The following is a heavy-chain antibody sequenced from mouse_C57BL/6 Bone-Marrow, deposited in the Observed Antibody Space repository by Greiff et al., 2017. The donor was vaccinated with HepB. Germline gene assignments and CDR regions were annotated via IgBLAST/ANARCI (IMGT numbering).Heavy chain of an antibody. CDR1: GYSFTGYY. V-gene: IGHV1-42*01. CDR2: INPSTGGT. Sequence: EVKLVESGPELVKPGASVKISCKASGYSFTGYYMNWVKQSPEKSLEWIGEINPSTGGTTYNQKFKAKATLTVDKSSSTAYMQLKSLTSEDSAVYYCARERLRGFDYWGQGTTLTVSS. J-gene: IGHJ2*01. CDR3: ARERLRGFDY.